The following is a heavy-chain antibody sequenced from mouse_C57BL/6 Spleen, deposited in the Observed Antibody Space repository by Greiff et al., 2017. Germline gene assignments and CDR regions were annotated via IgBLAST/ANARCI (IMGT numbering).Heavy chain of an antibody. V-gene: IGHV1-26*01. D-gene: IGHD2-4*01. CDR3: AREGGLRRGYAMDY. J-gene: IGHJ4*01. CDR2: INPNNGGT. CDR1: GYTFTDYY. Sequence: VQLQQSGPELVKPGASVKISCKASGYTFTDYYMNWVKQSHGKSLEWIGDINPNNGGTSYNQKFKGKATLTVDKSSSTAYMELRSLTSEDSAVYYCAREGGLRRGYAMDYWGQGTSVTVSS.